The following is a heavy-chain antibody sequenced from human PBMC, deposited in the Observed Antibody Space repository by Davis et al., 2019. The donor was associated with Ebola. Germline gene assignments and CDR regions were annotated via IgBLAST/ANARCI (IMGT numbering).Heavy chain of an antibody. Sequence: PSETLSLTCTVSGGSISSYYWSWIRQPAGKGLEWIGRIYTSGSTNYNPSLKSRVTISVDTSKNQFSLKLSSVTAADTAVYYCARGKNSYGSHYYYYGMDVWGQGTTVTVSS. J-gene: IGHJ6*02. CDR2: IYTSGST. V-gene: IGHV4-4*07. CDR3: ARGKNSYGSHYYYYGMDV. CDR1: GGSISSYY. D-gene: IGHD5-18*01.